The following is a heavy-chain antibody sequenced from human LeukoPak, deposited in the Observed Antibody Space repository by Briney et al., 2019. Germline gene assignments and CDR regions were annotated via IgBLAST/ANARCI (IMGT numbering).Heavy chain of an antibody. Sequence: GGSLRLSCAASGFTFGSYWMHWVRQAPGKGLVWVSRINSDGSSTSYADSVKGRFTISRDNAKNTLYLQMNSLRAEDTAVYYCARTGIAAAGTAGPLDYFDYWGQGTLVTVSS. CDR3: ARTGIAAAGTAGPLDYFDY. CDR2: INSDGSST. J-gene: IGHJ4*02. D-gene: IGHD6-13*01. V-gene: IGHV3-74*01. CDR1: GFTFGSYW.